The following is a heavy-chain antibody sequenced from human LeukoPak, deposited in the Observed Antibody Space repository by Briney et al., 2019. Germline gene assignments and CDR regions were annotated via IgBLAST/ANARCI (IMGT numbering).Heavy chain of an antibody. CDR2: IYHSGST. CDR1: GYSISSGYY. CDR3: ARTTLNNWFDP. V-gene: IGHV4-38-2*02. J-gene: IGHJ5*02. D-gene: IGHD4-11*01. Sequence: PSETLSLTCTVSGYSISSGYYWGWTRQPPGKGLEWIGSIYHSGSTYYNPSLKSRVTISVDTSKNQFSLKLSSVTAADTAVYYCARTTLNNWFDPWGQGTLVTVSS.